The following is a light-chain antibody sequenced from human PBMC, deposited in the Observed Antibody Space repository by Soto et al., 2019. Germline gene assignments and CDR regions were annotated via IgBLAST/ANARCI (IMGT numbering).Light chain of an antibody. V-gene: IGLV1-40*01. J-gene: IGLJ1*01. CDR3: QTYDNNSDYV. CDR1: SSNIGAGYV. Sequence: QSVLTRPPSVSGAPGQRVTISCTGSSSNIGAGYVVHWYQQLPGAAPKLLIFSDNNRPSGVPDRFSGSKSGISASLAITGLQTEDEADYYCQTYDNNSDYVFGTGTKVTVL. CDR2: SDN.